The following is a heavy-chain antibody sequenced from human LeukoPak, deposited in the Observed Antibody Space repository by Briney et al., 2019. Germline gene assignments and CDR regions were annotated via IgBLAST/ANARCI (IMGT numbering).Heavy chain of an antibody. Sequence: GGSLRLSCAASGFTFSSYAMHWVRQAPGKGLEWVAVISYDGSNKYYADSVKGRFTISRDNSKNTLYLQMNSLRAEDTAVYYCARDRGLHTYDYWGQGTLVTVSS. D-gene: IGHD4-17*01. V-gene: IGHV3-30-3*01. J-gene: IGHJ4*02. CDR1: GFTFSSYA. CDR2: ISYDGSNK. CDR3: ARDRGLHTYDY.